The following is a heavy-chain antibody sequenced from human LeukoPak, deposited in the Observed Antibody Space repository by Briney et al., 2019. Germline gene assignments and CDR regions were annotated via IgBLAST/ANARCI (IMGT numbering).Heavy chain of an antibody. J-gene: IGHJ6*03. Sequence: GASVKVSCKASGYTFTSYGISWVRQAPGQGLEWMGWISAYNGNTNYAQKLQGRVTMTTDTSTSTAYVELRSLRSDDTAVYYCARLRRLGDWLLGDYYYYMDVWGKGTTVTISS. D-gene: IGHD3-9*01. V-gene: IGHV1-18*01. CDR1: GYTFTSYG. CDR2: ISAYNGNT. CDR3: ARLRRLGDWLLGDYYYYMDV.